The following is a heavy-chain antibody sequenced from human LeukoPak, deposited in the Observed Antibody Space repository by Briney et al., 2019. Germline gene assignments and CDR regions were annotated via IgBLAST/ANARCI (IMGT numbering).Heavy chain of an antibody. V-gene: IGHV1-18*01. CDR3: ARAEGVVVAAHIDV. J-gene: IGHJ6*03. Sequence: ASVKVSCKASGYTFTRYGIYWVRQAPGQGLEWMGWISGYNGNTKYAQKFRGRVSVTTDTSTSTAYMELRSLRSDDTAVYYCARAEGVVVAAHIDVWGKGTTVTISS. D-gene: IGHD2-15*01. CDR1: GYTFTRYG. CDR2: ISGYNGNT.